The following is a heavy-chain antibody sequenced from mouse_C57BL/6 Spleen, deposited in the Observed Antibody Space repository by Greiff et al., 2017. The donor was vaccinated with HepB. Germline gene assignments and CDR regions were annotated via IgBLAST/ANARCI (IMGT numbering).Heavy chain of an antibody. CDR1: GFTFSDYG. D-gene: IGHD2-3*01. CDR2: ISSGSSTI. CDR3: ARHHDGYLYYFDY. J-gene: IGHJ2*01. V-gene: IGHV5-17*01. Sequence: VQLKQSGGGLVKPGGSLKLSCAASGFTFSDYGMHWVRQAPEKGLEWVAYISSGSSTIYYADTVKGRFTISRDNAKNTLFLQMTSLRSEDTAMYYCARHHDGYLYYFDYWGQGTTLTVSS.